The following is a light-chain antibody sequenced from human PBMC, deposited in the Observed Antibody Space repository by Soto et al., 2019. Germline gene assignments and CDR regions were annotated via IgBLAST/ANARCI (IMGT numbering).Light chain of an antibody. CDR2: DAS. J-gene: IGKJ5*01. V-gene: IGKV3-11*01. CDR3: QQRSNWPPT. CDR1: QNVSSY. Sequence: EIVLTQSPATLSLSPRERATLSCRASQNVSSYLAWYQQKLGQAPRLLIYDASNRATGIPARFSGSGSGTDFTLTISSLEPEDFAVYYCQQRSNWPPTFGQGTRLEIK.